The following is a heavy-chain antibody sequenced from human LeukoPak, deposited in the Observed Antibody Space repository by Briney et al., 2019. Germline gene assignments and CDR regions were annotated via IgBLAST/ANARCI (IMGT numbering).Heavy chain of an antibody. CDR3: ARVMGAPDDAFDI. CDR1: GFTFSSYS. D-gene: IGHD1-26*01. CDR2: ISSSSSYI. V-gene: IGHV3-21*01. Sequence: GGPLRLSCAASGFTFSSYSMNWVRQAPGKGLEWVSSISSSSSYIYYADSVKGRFTISRDNAKNSLYLQMNSLRAEDTAVYYCARVMGAPDDAFDIWGQGTMVTVSS. J-gene: IGHJ3*02.